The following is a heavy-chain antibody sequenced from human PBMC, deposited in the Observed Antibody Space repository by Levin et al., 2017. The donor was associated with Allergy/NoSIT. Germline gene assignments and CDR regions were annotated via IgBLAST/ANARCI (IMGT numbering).Heavy chain of an antibody. CDR2: IYYSGST. D-gene: IGHD3-22*01. Sequence: SETLSLTCTVSGGSISSYYWSWIRQPPGKGLEWIGYIYYSGSTNYNPSLKSRVTISVDTSKNQFSLKLSSVTAADTAVYYCARCGYPPGRLYYFDYWGQGTLVTVSS. V-gene: IGHV4-59*01. CDR1: GGSISSYY. CDR3: ARCGYPPGRLYYFDY. J-gene: IGHJ4*02.